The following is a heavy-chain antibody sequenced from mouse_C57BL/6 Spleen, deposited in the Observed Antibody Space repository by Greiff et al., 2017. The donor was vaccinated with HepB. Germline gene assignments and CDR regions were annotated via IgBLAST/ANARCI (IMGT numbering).Heavy chain of an antibody. V-gene: IGHV1-80*01. J-gene: IGHJ3*01. CDR1: GYAFSSYW. CDR2: IYPGDGDT. D-gene: IGHD2-5*01. CDR3: ARSRSNYDLAY. Sequence: VQLQQSGAELVKPGASVKISCKASGYAFSSYWMNWVKQRPGKGLEGIGQIYPGDGDTNYNGKFKGKATLTADKSSSTAYMQLSSLTSEDSAVYFCARSRSNYDLAYWGQGTLVTVSA.